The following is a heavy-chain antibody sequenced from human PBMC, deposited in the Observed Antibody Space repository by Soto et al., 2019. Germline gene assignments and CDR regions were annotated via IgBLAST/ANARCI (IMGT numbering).Heavy chain of an antibody. Sequence: PSETLSLTCAVYGGSFSGYYWSWIRQPPGKGLEWIGEINHSGSTNYNPSLKSRVTISVDTSKNQFSLKLSSVTAADTAVYYCARDPFDYDSDIVPPPSRGFDYWGQGTLVTVSS. V-gene: IGHV4-34*01. CDR2: INHSGST. CDR3: ARDPFDYDSDIVPPPSRGFDY. CDR1: GGSFSGYY. D-gene: IGHD3-22*01. J-gene: IGHJ4*02.